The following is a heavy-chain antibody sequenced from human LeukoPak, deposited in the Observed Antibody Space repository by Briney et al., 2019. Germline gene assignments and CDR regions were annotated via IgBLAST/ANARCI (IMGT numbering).Heavy chain of an antibody. J-gene: IGHJ6*02. CDR3: ARVAPYSYGNYYGMDV. CDR2: IWYDGSNK. CDR1: GFTFSSYW. D-gene: IGHD5-18*01. V-gene: IGHV3-33*08. Sequence: GGSLRLSCAASGFTFSSYWMHWVRQAPGKGLEWVAVIWYDGSNKYYADSVKGRFTISRDNSKNTLYLQMNSLRAEDTAVYYCARVAPYSYGNYYGMDVWGQGTTVTVSS.